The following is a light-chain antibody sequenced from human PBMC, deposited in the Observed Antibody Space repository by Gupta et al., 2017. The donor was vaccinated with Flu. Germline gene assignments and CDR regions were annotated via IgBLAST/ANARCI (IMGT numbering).Light chain of an antibody. V-gene: IGLV2-14*03. CDR2: DVG. CDR1: SSDIGGYDY. Sequence: QSALTQPASVSGSPGQSITIHCTGTSSDIGGYDYVSWYQQRPGKAPQLMIYDVGNRPSGVSNRFSGSKFGNTASLTISGLQADDEADYYCSAYTRGSAILVTFGGGTRLTV. J-gene: IGLJ2*01. CDR3: SAYTRGSAILVT.